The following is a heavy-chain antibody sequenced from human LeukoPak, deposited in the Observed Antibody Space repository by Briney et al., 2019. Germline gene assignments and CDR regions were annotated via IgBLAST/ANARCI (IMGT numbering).Heavy chain of an antibody. CDR2: IKQDQSEK. CDR3: ARSVEEGYCSETSCYAGY. V-gene: IGHV3-7*03. J-gene: IGHJ4*02. Sequence: PGGSLRLSCVASGFTFTNYWMTGVRQAPGKGLEWVANIKQDQSEKWYVASVKGRFTVSRDNAKNSMYLQMNSLRAEDTAIYYCARSVEEGYCSETSCYAGYWGRGTLVTVSS. CDR1: GFTFTNYW. D-gene: IGHD2-2*01.